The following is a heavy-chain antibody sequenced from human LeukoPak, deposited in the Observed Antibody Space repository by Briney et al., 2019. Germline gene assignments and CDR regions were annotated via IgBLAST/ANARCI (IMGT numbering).Heavy chain of an antibody. CDR1: GYTFTSYG. Sequence: EASVKVSCKASGYTFTSYGISWVRQAPGQGLEWMGWIRVYNGNTNYAQKLQGRVTMTTDTSTSTAYMELRSLRSDDTAVYYCARGPGGRSGYYPLEDYYYYYYMDVWGKGTTVTVSS. V-gene: IGHV1-18*01. CDR3: ARGPGGRSGYYPLEDYYYYYYMDV. CDR2: IRVYNGNT. D-gene: IGHD3-22*01. J-gene: IGHJ6*03.